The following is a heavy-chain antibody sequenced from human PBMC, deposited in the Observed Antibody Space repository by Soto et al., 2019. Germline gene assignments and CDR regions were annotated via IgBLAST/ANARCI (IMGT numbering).Heavy chain of an antibody. Sequence: QVQLVQSGAEVKKPGASVKVSCKASGYTFTNYGISWVRQAPGQGLEWMGWISVYNGKTDYAQKFQGRVTMTTDTSTSTAYMEIRSLTSDDTAVYYCGRGVGATDGDDVWGQGTLVTVSS. J-gene: IGHJ4*02. CDR3: GRGVGATDGDDV. V-gene: IGHV1-18*01. D-gene: IGHD1-26*01. CDR2: ISVYNGKT. CDR1: GYTFTNYG.